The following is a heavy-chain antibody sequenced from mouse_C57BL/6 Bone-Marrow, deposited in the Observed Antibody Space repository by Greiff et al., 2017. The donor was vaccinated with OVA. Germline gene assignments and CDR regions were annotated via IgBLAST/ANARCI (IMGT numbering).Heavy chain of an antibody. CDR1: GFTFSDYG. CDR3: ATGGAMDY. V-gene: IGHV5-17*01. Sequence: EVQLVESGGGLVKPGGSLKLSCAASGFTFSDYGMHWVRQAPEKGLEWVAYISSVSSTIYYADTVKGRFTISRDNAKNTLFLQMTSLRSEDTAMYYCATGGAMDYWGQGTSVTVSS. J-gene: IGHJ4*01. CDR2: ISSVSSTI.